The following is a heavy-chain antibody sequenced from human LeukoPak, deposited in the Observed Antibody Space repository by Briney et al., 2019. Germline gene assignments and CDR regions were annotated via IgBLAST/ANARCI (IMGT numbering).Heavy chain of an antibody. J-gene: IGHJ6*03. V-gene: IGHV3-48*03. D-gene: IGHD3-10*01. Sequence: GVSLRLFRAASGLTFRRYEMSWVREAPAKGREWISYISGSGTTIYYADSVQGRFTISRDNAKNSLYLQKNSLRAEDTAVYHCAREGTPSWSFNFYYYYMDVGGKGTTVTVSS. CDR2: ISGSGTTI. CDR1: GLTFRRYE. CDR3: AREGTPSWSFNFYYYYMDV.